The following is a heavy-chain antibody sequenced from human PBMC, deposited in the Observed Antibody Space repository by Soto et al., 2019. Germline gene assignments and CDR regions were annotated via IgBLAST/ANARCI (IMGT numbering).Heavy chain of an antibody. Sequence: QVQVVQSGAEVKKPGASVKVSCKTSGYTFTNYAIHWVRQAPGQGLEWMGWINGGNGNTKYSQRFQGRITIIRDTSASTAYMEVSSLGSEDTAIYYCARVAYNSGWSAYYAMDVWGQGSTVTVSS. D-gene: IGHD6-19*01. CDR2: INGGNGNT. CDR1: GYTFTNYA. V-gene: IGHV1-3*01. CDR3: ARVAYNSGWSAYYAMDV. J-gene: IGHJ6*02.